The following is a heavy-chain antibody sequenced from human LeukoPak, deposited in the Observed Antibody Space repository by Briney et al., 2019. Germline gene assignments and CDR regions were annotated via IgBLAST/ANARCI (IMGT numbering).Heavy chain of an antibody. V-gene: IGHV3-33*01. CDR1: GFTFSSYG. D-gene: IGHD4-17*01. CDR3: ARERYGDYAYYFDY. J-gene: IGHJ4*02. CDR2: IWFDGSNK. Sequence: GGSLRLSCAASGFTFSSYGMHWVRQAPGKGLEWVAIIWFDGSNKYYADSVKGRFTISRDNSKNTLYLQMNSLRAEDTAVYYCARERYGDYAYYFDYWGQGTLVTVSS.